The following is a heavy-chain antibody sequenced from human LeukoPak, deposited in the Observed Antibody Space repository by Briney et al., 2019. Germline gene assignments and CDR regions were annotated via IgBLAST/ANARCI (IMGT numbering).Heavy chain of an antibody. CDR2: IKSKSDGGTT. CDR1: GFTFRNAW. Sequence: PGGSLRLSCAASGFTFRNAWMSWVRQAPGKGLEWVGRIKSKSDGGTTDYAAPVKGRSTISGDDSRNTLYLQMNSLKTEDTAVYYCSYYYDSSGHPNFDYWGQGTLVTVPS. V-gene: IGHV3-15*01. J-gene: IGHJ4*02. D-gene: IGHD3-22*01. CDR3: SYYYDSSGHPNFDY.